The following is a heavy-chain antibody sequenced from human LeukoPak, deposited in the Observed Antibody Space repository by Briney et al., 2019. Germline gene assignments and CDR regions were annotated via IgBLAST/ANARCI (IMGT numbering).Heavy chain of an antibody. V-gene: IGHV1-2*02. J-gene: IGHJ4*02. CDR3: ARDLPYDSSGYYSDYFDY. D-gene: IGHD3-22*01. CDR2: INPNSGGT. Sequence: ASVTVSFKASGYTFTVYYMHWVRQAPGQGREWMGWINPNSGGTNYAQKFQGRVTMTRDTSISTAYMELSRLRSDDTAVYYCARDLPYDSSGYYSDYFDYWGQGTLVTVSS. CDR1: GYTFTVYY.